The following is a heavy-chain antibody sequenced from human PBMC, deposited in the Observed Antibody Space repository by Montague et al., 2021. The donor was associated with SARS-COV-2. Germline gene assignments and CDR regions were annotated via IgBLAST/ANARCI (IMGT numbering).Heavy chain of an antibody. CDR3: ARGDTAMVRGYYYYGMDV. Sequence: SLRLSCAASGFTFSSYDMHWVRQATGKGLEWVSAIGTAGDTYYPGSVTGRFTISRENAKNSLYLQMNSLRAGDTAVYYCARGDTAMVRGYYYYGMDVWGQGTTVTVSS. V-gene: IGHV3-13*04. CDR1: GFTFSSYD. CDR2: IGTAGDT. J-gene: IGHJ6*02. D-gene: IGHD5-18*01.